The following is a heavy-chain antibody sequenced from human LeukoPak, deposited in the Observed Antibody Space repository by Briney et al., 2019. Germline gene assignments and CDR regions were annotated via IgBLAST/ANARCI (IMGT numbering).Heavy chain of an antibody. CDR3: ARVDYYGSGSPY. V-gene: IGHV1-46*01. CDR1: GYTFTNYA. Sequence: ASVKVSCKASGYTFTNYAINWVRQAPGQGLEWMGIINPSGGSTSYAQKFQGRVTMTRDMSTSTVYMELSSLRSEDTAVYYCARVDYYGSGSPYWGQGTLVTVSS. J-gene: IGHJ4*02. CDR2: INPSGGST. D-gene: IGHD3-10*01.